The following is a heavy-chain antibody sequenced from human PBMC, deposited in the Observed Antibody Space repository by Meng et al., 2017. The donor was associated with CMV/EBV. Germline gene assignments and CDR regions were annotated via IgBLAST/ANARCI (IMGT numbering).Heavy chain of an antibody. V-gene: IGHV1-69*10. D-gene: IGHD2-21*01. CDR1: GGTFSSYA. Sequence: SVKVSCKASGGTFSSYAISWARQAPGQGLEWMGGIIPILGIANYAQKFQGRVTITADKSTSTAYMELSSLRSEDTAVYYCARGLITGHYYGMDVWGQGTTVTVSS. CDR2: IIPILGIA. CDR3: ARGLITGHYYGMDV. J-gene: IGHJ6*02.